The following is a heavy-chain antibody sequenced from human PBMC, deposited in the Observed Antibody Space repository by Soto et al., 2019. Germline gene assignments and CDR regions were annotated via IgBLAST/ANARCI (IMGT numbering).Heavy chain of an antibody. CDR1: GFTFSSYW. D-gene: IGHD3-3*01. CDR3: ARDPGWADFLSGYLASDFYYMDV. V-gene: IGHV3-7*01. Sequence: GVSLRLSCAASGFTFSSYWMSWVRQAPGKGLEWVANIKQDGSEKYYVDSVKGRFTISRDNAKNSLYLQMNRLRAEEPAVYYCARDPGWADFLSGYLASDFYYMDVWGKGTTVTVSS. J-gene: IGHJ6*03. CDR2: IKQDGSEK.